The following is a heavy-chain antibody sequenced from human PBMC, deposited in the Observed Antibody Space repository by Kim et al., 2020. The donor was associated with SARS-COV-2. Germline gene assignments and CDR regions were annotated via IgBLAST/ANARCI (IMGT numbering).Heavy chain of an antibody. Sequence: PSETLSLTCAVYGGSFSGYYWSWIRQPPGKGLEWIGEINHSGSTHYNPSLKSRVTISVDTSKNQFSLKLSSVTAADTAVYYCARGRQFGGSGWYRANLVGYYYYMDVWGKGTTVTVSS. J-gene: IGHJ6*03. CDR1: GGSFSGYY. CDR2: INHSGST. V-gene: IGHV4-34*01. CDR3: ARGRQFGGSGWYRANLVGYYYYMDV. D-gene: IGHD6-13*01.